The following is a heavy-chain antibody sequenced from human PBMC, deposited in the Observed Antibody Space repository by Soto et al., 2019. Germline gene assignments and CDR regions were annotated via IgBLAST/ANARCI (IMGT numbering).Heavy chain of an antibody. V-gene: IGHV1-18*01. CDR2: ISAYNGNT. CDR3: ARDRYIQLWLPNWFDP. J-gene: IGHJ5*02. CDR1: GYTFTSYG. Sequence: ASVKVSCKASGYTFTSYGISWVRQAPGQGLEWMGWISAYNGNTNYAQELQGRVTMTTDTSTSTAYMELRSLRSDDTAVYYCARDRYIQLWLPNWFDPWGQGTLVTVSS. D-gene: IGHD5-18*01.